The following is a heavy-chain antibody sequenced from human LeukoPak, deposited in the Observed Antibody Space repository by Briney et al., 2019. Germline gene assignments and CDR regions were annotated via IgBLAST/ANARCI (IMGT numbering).Heavy chain of an antibody. CDR1: GFTFSSYE. D-gene: IGHD6-25*01. Sequence: GGSLRLSCAASGFTFSSYEMNWVRQAPGKGLEWLSYIGSSDSTTHYADSVKGRFTISRDNAKNSLYLQMNSLRVEDTAVFYCARDGTPNYSSGWVYMDVWGEGTTVTISS. CDR2: IGSSDSTT. CDR3: ARDGTPNYSSGWVYMDV. V-gene: IGHV3-48*03. J-gene: IGHJ6*03.